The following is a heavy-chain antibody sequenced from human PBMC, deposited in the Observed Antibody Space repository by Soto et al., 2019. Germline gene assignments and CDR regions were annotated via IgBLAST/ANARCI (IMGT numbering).Heavy chain of an antibody. J-gene: IGHJ4*02. D-gene: IGHD3-10*01. CDR3: AKRAWRDRSGSSDY. Sequence: GGSLRLSGADSECAFRVYCRSCIRQAPGKGLEWVSYISSSSSYTNYADSVKGRSTISRDNSKNTLYLQMNSLRAEDSAVYHCAKRAWRDRSGSSDYWGQGTLVTVSS. V-gene: IGHV3-11*03. CDR1: ECAFRVYC. CDR2: ISSSSSYT.